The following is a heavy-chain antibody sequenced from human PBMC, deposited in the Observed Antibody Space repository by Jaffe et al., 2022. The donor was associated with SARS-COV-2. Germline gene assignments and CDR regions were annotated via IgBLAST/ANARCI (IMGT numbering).Heavy chain of an antibody. CDR3: AKDRANTWYTPLDY. J-gene: IGHJ4*02. V-gene: IGHV3-23*01. CDR2: ISGSGGNT. D-gene: IGHD6-13*01. CDR1: GITFSSSA. Sequence: EVQLLESGGGLVEPGGSLRLSCAASGITFSSSAMSWVRQAPGKGLEWVSTISGSGGNTYYADSVKGRFTISRDNSKNTLYLQMNSLRVEDTAVYYCAKDRANTWYTPLDYWGQGTLVTVSS.